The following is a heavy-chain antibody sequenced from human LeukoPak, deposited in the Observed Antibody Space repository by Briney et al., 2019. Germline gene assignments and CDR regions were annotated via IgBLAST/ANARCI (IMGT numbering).Heavy chain of an antibody. Sequence: ASVKVSCKASGYTFTGYYMHWVRQAPGQGLEWMGWINPNSGGTNYAQKFQGRVTMTRDTSISTAYMELSRLRSDDTAVYYCARGAPSTPYGSGSYYTANGYWGQGTLVTVSS. D-gene: IGHD3-10*01. V-gene: IGHV1-2*02. CDR1: GYTFTGYY. CDR2: INPNSGGT. CDR3: ARGAPSTPYGSGSYYTANGY. J-gene: IGHJ4*02.